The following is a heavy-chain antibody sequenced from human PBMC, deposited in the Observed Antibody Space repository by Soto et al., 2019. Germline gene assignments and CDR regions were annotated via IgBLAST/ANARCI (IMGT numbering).Heavy chain of an antibody. CDR2: IYYSGST. D-gene: IGHD6-6*01. Sequence: SETLSLTCTVSGGSISSYYWSWIRQPPGKGLEWIGYIYYSGSTNYNPSLKSRVTISVDTSKNQFSLKLSSVTAADTAVYYCARDGRRRIAARSPYGMDVWGQGTTVTVSS. CDR3: ARDGRRRIAARSPYGMDV. CDR1: GGSISSYY. V-gene: IGHV4-59*01. J-gene: IGHJ6*02.